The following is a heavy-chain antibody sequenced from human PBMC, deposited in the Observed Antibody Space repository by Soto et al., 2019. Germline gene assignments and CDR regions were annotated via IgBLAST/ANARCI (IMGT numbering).Heavy chain of an antibody. V-gene: IGHV4-34*01. CDR2: INHSGST. J-gene: IGHJ4*02. Sequence: SETLSLTCAVYGGSFSGYYWSWIRQPPGKGLEWIGEINHSGSTNYNPSLKSRVTISVDTSKNQFSLKLSSVTAADTAVYYCERGNPKWELTSHFDYWGQGTLVTVSS. CDR1: GGSFSGYY. D-gene: IGHD1-26*01. CDR3: ERGNPKWELTSHFDY.